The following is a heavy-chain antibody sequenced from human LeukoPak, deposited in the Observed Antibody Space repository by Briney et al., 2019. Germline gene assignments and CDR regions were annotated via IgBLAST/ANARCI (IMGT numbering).Heavy chain of an antibody. CDR3: AKSYGDYLGYFDS. D-gene: IGHD4-17*01. V-gene: IGHV3-23*01. Sequence: GGSLRLSCAASGFTFSNAWMYWVRQAPGKGLEWVSGISDGGGTTNYADAVKGRFTISRDKSKNTLFLQMNSLRAEDTAVYYCAKSYGDYLGYFDSWGQGTLVTVSS. CDR2: ISDGGGTT. J-gene: IGHJ4*02. CDR1: GFTFSNAW.